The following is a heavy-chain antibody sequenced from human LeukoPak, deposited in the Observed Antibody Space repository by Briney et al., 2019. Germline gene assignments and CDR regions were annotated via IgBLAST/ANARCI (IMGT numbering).Heavy chain of an antibody. CDR2: ISAYNGNT. CDR3: ASGDIVVVPASPGGYYYYYYMDV. Sequence: GASVKVSCKASGYTFSGYYMHWVRQAPGQGREWMGWISAYNGNTNYAQKLHGRVTMTTDTSTSTAYMELRSLRSDDAAVYYCASGDIVVVPASPGGYYYYYYMDVWGKGTTVTVSS. V-gene: IGHV1-18*04. J-gene: IGHJ6*03. D-gene: IGHD2-2*01. CDR1: GYTFSGYY.